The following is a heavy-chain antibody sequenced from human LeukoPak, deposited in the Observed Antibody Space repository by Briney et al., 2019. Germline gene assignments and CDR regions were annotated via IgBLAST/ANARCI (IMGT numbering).Heavy chain of an antibody. CDR3: ARDGGYSGSYSEYFQH. CDR1: GGTFSSYA. Sequence: SVKVSCKASGGTFSSYAISWVRQAPGQGLEWMGGIIPIFGTANYAQKFQGRVTITADKSTSTAYMELSSLRSEDTAVYYCARDGGYSGSYSEYFQHWGQGTLVTVSS. D-gene: IGHD1-26*01. CDR2: IIPIFGTA. J-gene: IGHJ1*01. V-gene: IGHV1-69*06.